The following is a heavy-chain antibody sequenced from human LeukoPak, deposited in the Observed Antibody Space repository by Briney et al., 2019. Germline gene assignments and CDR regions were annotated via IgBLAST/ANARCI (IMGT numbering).Heavy chain of an antibody. Sequence: GGSLRLSCVASGFTFTSYWMSWVRQAPGKGLEWGANIKQDGSEKYYLDSLEGRFTISRDNAKNSVSLKINRLSAEDTAVYYCARRGTIAVPVFWFDPWGQGTLVIVSS. CDR1: GFTFTSYW. J-gene: IGHJ5*02. CDR3: ARRGTIAVPVFWFDP. D-gene: IGHD6-19*01. CDR2: IKQDGSEK. V-gene: IGHV3-7*01.